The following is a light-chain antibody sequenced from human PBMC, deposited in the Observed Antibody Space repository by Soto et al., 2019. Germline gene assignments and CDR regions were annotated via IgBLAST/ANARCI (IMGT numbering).Light chain of an antibody. CDR3: HRYGVSPKP. J-gene: IGKJ1*01. Sequence: EIVLTQSPGTLSLSPGERATLSCRASQTLTNTYLAWYQQKPGQAPRLLIFDASTRATGIPDRFSGSGSGTDFTLTLSRLEHEDFAVYCCHRYGVSPKPFGQGTNVEVK. CDR1: QTLTNTY. V-gene: IGKV3-20*01. CDR2: DAS.